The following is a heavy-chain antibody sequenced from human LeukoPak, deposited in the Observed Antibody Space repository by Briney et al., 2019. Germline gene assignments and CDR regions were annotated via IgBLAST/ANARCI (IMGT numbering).Heavy chain of an antibody. Sequence: PSETLSLTCTVSGGSISSDGYYWSWIRQHPGKGLEWIGYIYYSGSTYYNPSLKSRVTISVDTSKNQFSLKLSSVTAADTAVYYCARTPHTYYYDSSGYPNWFDPWGQGTLVTVSS. CDR3: ARTPHTYYYDSSGYPNWFDP. CDR1: GGSISSDGYY. V-gene: IGHV4-31*03. J-gene: IGHJ5*02. CDR2: IYYSGST. D-gene: IGHD3-22*01.